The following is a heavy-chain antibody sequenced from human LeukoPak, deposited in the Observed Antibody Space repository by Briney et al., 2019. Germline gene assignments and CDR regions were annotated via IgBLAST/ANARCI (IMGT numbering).Heavy chain of an antibody. CDR2: ISYDGSNK. D-gene: IGHD5-18*01. V-gene: IGHV3-30*03. CDR3: ARRSRGYSYGYHDY. Sequence: GGSLRLSCAASGFTFSSYGMHWVRQAPGKGLEWVAVISYDGSNKYYADSVKGRFTISRDNSKNTLYLQMNSLRAEDTAVYYCARRSRGYSYGYHDYWGQGTLVTVSS. J-gene: IGHJ4*02. CDR1: GFTFSSYG.